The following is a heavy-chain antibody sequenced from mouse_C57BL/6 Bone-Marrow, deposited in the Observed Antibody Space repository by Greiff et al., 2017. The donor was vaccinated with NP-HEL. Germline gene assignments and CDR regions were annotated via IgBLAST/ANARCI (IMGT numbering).Heavy chain of an antibody. Sequence: VQLQQSGAELAKPGASVKLSCKASGYTFTSYWMHWVKQRPGQGLEWIGYINPSSGYPKYNQKFKDKATLTADKSSSTAYMQLSSLTYEDSAVYYCAREGLRRPYYFDYWGQGTTLTVSS. CDR1: GYTFTSYW. CDR3: AREGLRRPYYFDY. D-gene: IGHD2-4*01. J-gene: IGHJ2*01. V-gene: IGHV1-7*01. CDR2: INPSSGYP.